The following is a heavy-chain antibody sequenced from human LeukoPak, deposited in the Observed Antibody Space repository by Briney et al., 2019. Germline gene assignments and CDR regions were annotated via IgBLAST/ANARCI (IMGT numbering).Heavy chain of an antibody. J-gene: IGHJ4*02. CDR1: GGSISSSSYY. Sequence: PSETLSLTCTVSGGSISSSSYYRGWIRQPPGKGLEWIGSIYYSGSTYYNPSLKSRVTISVDTSKNQFSLKLSSVTAADTAVYYCASRYGSGSYGFDYWGQGTLVTVSS. CDR2: IYYSGST. D-gene: IGHD3-10*01. V-gene: IGHV4-39*07. CDR3: ASRYGSGSYGFDY.